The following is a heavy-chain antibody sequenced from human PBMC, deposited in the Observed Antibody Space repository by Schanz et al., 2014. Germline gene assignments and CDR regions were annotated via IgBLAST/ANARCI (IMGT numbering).Heavy chain of an antibody. J-gene: IGHJ4*02. CDR1: GFTFSSYS. Sequence: VQLVESGGGLVQPGGSLRISCSASGFTFSSYSMYWVRQAPGKGLEWVANIGYDGSEKYYVDSVKGRFTISRDNSKNTLYLQMNSLRAEDTAVYYCARDGDFDYWGQGTLVTVSS. CDR2: IGYDGSEK. V-gene: IGHV3-33*08. CDR3: ARDGDFDY.